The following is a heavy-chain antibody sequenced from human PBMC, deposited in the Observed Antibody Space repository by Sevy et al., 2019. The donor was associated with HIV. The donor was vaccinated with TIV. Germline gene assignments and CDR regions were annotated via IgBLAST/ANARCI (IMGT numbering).Heavy chain of an antibody. J-gene: IGHJ5*02. V-gene: IGHV5-51*01. Sequence: GESLKISCKGSGYSFTSYWIGWVCQMPGKGLEWMGIIYPGDSDTRYSPSFQGQVTISADKSISTAYLQWSSLKASDTAMYYCARRVIRGYCSGGSCLNWFDPWGQGTLVTVSS. CDR1: GYSFTSYW. CDR2: IYPGDSDT. CDR3: ARRVIRGYCSGGSCLNWFDP. D-gene: IGHD2-15*01.